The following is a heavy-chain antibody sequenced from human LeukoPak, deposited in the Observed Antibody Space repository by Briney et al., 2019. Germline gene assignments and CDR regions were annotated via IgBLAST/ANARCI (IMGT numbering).Heavy chain of an antibody. J-gene: IGHJ4*02. CDR2: ILNSGTTT. CDR1: GFTFSSYE. Sequence: GGSLRLSCAASGFTFSSYEMNWVRQAPGKGLEWVSYILNSGTTTYYADSVKGRFTISRDNAKNSLYLQMNSLRAEDTGVYYCASRGYNYGFHYWGQGTLVTVSS. CDR3: ASRGYNYGFHY. D-gene: IGHD5-18*01. V-gene: IGHV3-48*03.